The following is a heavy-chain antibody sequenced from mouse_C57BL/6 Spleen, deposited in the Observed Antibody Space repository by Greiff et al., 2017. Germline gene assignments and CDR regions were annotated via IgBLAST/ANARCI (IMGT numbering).Heavy chain of an antibody. CDR1: GYTFTSYW. CDR2: IDPSDSET. CDR3: ARLAYGGGFAY. V-gene: IGHV1-52*01. Sequence: QVQLQQPGAELVRPGSSVKLSCKASGYTFTSYWMHWVKQRPIQGLEWIGNIDPSDSETHYNQKFKDKATLTVDKSSSPAYMQLSSLTSEDSAVYYCARLAYGGGFAYWGQGTLVTVSA. J-gene: IGHJ3*01. D-gene: IGHD1-1*01.